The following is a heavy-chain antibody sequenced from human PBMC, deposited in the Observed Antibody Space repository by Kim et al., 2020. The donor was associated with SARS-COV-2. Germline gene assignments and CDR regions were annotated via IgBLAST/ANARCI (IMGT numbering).Heavy chain of an antibody. V-gene: IGHV3-33*01. D-gene: IGHD4-17*01. Sequence: GALRLSCAASGFTFSSYGMHWVRQAPGKGLEWVAVIWYDGSNKYYADSVKGRFTISRDNSKNTLYLQMNSLRAEDTAVYYCARDRDDYGDYPYYYYGMDVWGQGTTVTVSS. CDR2: IWYDGSNK. CDR1: GFTFSSYG. CDR3: ARDRDDYGDYPYYYYGMDV. J-gene: IGHJ6*02.